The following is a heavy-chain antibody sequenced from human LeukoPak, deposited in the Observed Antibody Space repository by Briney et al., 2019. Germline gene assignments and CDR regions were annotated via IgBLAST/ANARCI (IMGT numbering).Heavy chain of an antibody. D-gene: IGHD3-10*01. CDR2: IYSGGST. J-gene: IGHJ4*02. CDR3: AREVPYYYGSGSYSSGDY. CDR1: GFTISSNY. Sequence: PGGSLRLSCAASGFTISSNYMSWVRQAPGKGLEWVSVIYSGGSTYYADSVKGRFTISRDNSKNTLYLQMNSLRAEDTAVYYCAREVPYYYGSGSYSSGDYWGQGTLVTVSS. V-gene: IGHV3-66*01.